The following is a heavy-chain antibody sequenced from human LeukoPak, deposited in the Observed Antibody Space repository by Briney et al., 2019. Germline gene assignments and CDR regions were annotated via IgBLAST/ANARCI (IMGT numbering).Heavy chain of an antibody. J-gene: IGHJ5*02. CDR2: INPNSGGT. CDR3: ARDWDCTNGVCYNSFDP. Sequence: ASVKVSCKASGYTFTGYYMHWVRQAPGQGLEWVGWINPNSGGTNYAQKLQGRVTMTTDTSTSTAYMELRSLRSDDTAVYYCARDWDCTNGVCYNSFDPWGQGTLVTVSS. CDR1: GYTFTGYY. V-gene: IGHV1-2*02. D-gene: IGHD2-8*01.